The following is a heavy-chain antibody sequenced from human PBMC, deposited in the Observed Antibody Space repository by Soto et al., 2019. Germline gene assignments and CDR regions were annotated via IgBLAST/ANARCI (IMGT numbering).Heavy chain of an antibody. CDR2: IYYSGNT. Sequence: SETLSLTCTVSGGSISSGDYYWSWIRQPPGKGLEWIGYIYYSGNTYYNPSLESRLTISVDTSKNHFSLRLSSVTAADTAVYYCARDNSKDSGHYAGAAFDIWGQGTMVTVSS. CDR1: GGSISSGDYY. CDR3: ARDNSKDSGHYAGAAFDI. J-gene: IGHJ3*02. D-gene: IGHD4-17*01. V-gene: IGHV4-30-4*01.